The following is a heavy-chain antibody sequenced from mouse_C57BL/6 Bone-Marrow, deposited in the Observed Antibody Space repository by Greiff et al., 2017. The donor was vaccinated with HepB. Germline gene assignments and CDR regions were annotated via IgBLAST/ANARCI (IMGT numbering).Heavy chain of an antibody. Sequence: EVQLVESEGGLVQPGSSMKLSCTASGFTFSDYYMAWVRQVPEKGLEWVANINYDGSSTYYLDSLKSRFIISRDNAKNILYLQMSSLKSEDTATYYCASSSYDWYFDVWGTGTTVTVSS. CDR1: GFTFSDYY. J-gene: IGHJ1*03. V-gene: IGHV5-16*01. CDR2: INYDGSST. CDR3: ASSSYDWYFDV. D-gene: IGHD1-1*01.